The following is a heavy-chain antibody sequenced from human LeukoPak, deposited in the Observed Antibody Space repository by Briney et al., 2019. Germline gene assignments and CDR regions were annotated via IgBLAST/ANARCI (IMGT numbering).Heavy chain of an antibody. Sequence: GGSLRLSCAASGFTFSTYSMNWVRQAPGKGLEWVLSISSSRSYIYYTDSVKGRFTISRDNAKNSLYLQMNSLRADDTAVYYCASVPAIISRGGYWGQGTLVTVSS. J-gene: IGHJ4*02. CDR1: GFTFSTYS. CDR3: ASVPAIISRGGY. V-gene: IGHV3-21*01. D-gene: IGHD6-25*01. CDR2: ISSSRSYI.